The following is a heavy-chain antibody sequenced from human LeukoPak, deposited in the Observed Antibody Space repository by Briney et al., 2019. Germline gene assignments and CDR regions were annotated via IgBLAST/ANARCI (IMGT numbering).Heavy chain of an antibody. CDR2: ISSSSSYI. CDR1: GFTFSSYS. CDR3: AREDIVVVVAGYYMDV. Sequence: GGSLRLSCAASGFTFSSYSMNWVRQAPGKGLEWVSSISSSSSYIYYADSVKGRFTISRDNAKNSLYLQMNSLRAEDTAVYYCAREDIVVVVAGYYMDVWGKGTTVTVSS. V-gene: IGHV3-21*01. J-gene: IGHJ6*03. D-gene: IGHD2-15*01.